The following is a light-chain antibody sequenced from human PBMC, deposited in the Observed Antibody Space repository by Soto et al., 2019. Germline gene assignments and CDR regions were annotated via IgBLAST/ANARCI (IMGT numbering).Light chain of an antibody. J-gene: IGKJ1*01. CDR1: QSVSSSY. CDR2: GTS. CDR3: QQYGSSSWT. V-gene: IGKV3-20*01. Sequence: QSPGTMSLSPGERATLSCRASQSVSSSYLAWYQQKPGQAPRLLIYGTSSRATAIPDRFSGSGSGTDFTLTISRLEPEDFAVYYCQQYGSSSWTFGQGTKV.